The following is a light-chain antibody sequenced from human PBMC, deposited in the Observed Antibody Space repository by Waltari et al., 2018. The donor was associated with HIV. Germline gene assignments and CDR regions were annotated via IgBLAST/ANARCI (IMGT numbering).Light chain of an antibody. CDR2: EIS. V-gene: IGLV2-8*01. Sequence: QSALTQPASVSGSPGQSITISCTGTGSDLRDYNSVSWYQHHPGKAPKVVIYEISNRPSGVPDRFSGSKSGNTASLTVSGLQAEDEADYYCSSYAGTNKVFGGGTKLTVL. CDR3: SSYAGTNKV. J-gene: IGLJ3*02. CDR1: GSDLRDYNS.